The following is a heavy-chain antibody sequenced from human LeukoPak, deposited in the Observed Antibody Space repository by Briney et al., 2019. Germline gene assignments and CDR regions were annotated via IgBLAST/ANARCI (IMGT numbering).Heavy chain of an antibody. Sequence: ASVKVSCKTSGYTFTSYDINWVRQATGQGLEWMGWMKPNSGNTGYAQKFQGRVTMTRNTSISTAYMELSSLRSEDTAVYYCATRGLLYYYYYGMDVWGQGTTVTVSS. J-gene: IGHJ6*02. CDR3: ATRGLLYYYYYGMDV. V-gene: IGHV1-8*01. D-gene: IGHD2-15*01. CDR2: MKPNSGNT. CDR1: GYTFTSYD.